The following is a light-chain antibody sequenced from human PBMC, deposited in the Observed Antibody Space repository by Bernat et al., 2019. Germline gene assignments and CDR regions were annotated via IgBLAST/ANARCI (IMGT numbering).Light chain of an antibody. J-gene: IGLJ3*02. CDR1: SGSIANNY. Sequence: FMLTQPHSVSGSPGKTVTISCTRSSGSIANNYVQWYQQRPGSAPAMVIYENKQRPSGVPDRFSGSIDTSSNSASLTISGLKTEDEADYYFQAFHSSSWVFGGGTKLTVL. CDR2: ENK. V-gene: IGLV6-57*04. CDR3: QAFHSSSWV.